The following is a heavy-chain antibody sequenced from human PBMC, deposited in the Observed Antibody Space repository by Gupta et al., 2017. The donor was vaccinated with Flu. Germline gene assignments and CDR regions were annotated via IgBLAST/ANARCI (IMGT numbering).Heavy chain of an antibody. D-gene: IGHD3-9*01. CDR2: IYHSGST. V-gene: IGHV4-4*02. CDR3: ARVVGYDILYYMDV. J-gene: IGHJ6*03. CDR1: GGSLSSSNR. Sequence: QVQLQESGPGLVKPSGALSLTCAVSGGSLSSSNRWRSVRQPPAKGLEWNGEIYHSGSTNYNPSLKSRVTIAVDKSKNQFSLKLSSVTAADTAVYYCARVVGYDILYYMDVWGKGTTVTVSS.